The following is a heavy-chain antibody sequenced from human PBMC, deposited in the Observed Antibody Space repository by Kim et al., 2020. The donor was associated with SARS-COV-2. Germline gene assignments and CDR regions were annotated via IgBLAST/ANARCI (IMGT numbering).Heavy chain of an antibody. CDR3: SRDSSDSLAV. CDR2: IYIDGSAT. J-gene: IGHJ6*02. V-gene: IGHV3-74*01. CDR1: GFSFSSSW. Sequence: GGSLRLSCAASGFSFSSSWMHWVRQAPGKGLGWVWRIYIDGSATTYADSSKGRCTISRDNASNTLYLQMNSLRAEAAAVDFCSRDSSDSLAVWTQGTTVT. D-gene: IGHD6-6*01.